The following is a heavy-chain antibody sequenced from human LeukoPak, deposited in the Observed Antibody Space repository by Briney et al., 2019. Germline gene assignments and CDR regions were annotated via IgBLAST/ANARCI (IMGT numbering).Heavy chain of an antibody. CDR3: ARGGGLDV. J-gene: IGHJ6*02. V-gene: IGHV3-7*03. CDR2: INHNGNVN. CDR1: GFTFSN. D-gene: IGHD3-16*01. Sequence: PEGSLRLSCAASGFTFSNWARQAPGKGLEWVASINHNGNVNYYVDSVKGRFTISRDNAKNSLYLQMSNLRAEDTAVYFCARGGGLDVWGQGATVTVSS.